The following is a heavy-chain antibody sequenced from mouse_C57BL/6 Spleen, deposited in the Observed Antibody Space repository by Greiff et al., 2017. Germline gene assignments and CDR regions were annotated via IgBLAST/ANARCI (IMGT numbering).Heavy chain of an antibody. J-gene: IGHJ2*01. CDR2: ISYDGSN. V-gene: IGHV3-6*01. CDR1: GYSITSGYY. Sequence: EVQLVESGPGLVKPSQSLSLTCSVTGYSITSGYYWNWIRQFPGNKLEWMGYISYDGSNNYNPSLKNRISITRDTSKNQFFLKLNSVTTEDTATYYCARWGLYYFDYWGQGTTLTVSS. CDR3: ARWGLYYFDY. D-gene: IGHD3-3*01.